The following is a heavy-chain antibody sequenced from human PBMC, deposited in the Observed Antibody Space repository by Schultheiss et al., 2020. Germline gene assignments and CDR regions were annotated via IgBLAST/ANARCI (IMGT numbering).Heavy chain of an antibody. CDR2: VYYNGNT. V-gene: IGHV4-59*01. CDR3: ARTSSRNNGMDV. Sequence: SETLSLTCTVSRGSISSYYWSWIRQPPGKGLEWIGYVYYNGNTNYNPSLKSRVTISVDTSKNQFSLKLSSVTAADTAVYYCARTSSRNNGMDVWGQGTTVTVSS. CDR1: RGSISSYY. J-gene: IGHJ6*02.